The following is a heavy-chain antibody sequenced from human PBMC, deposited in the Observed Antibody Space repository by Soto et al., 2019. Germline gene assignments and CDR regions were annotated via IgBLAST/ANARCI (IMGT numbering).Heavy chain of an antibody. J-gene: IGHJ4*02. D-gene: IGHD3-3*01. CDR1: GGSISSFY. CDR3: GRSFLSGPDY. V-gene: IGHV4-59*01. Sequence: PSETLSLTCTVSGGSISSFYWSWIRQPPGKGLEWIGYVYYSGSANYNPSLMSRVSISLDPSKKQFSLQLTSVTAADTAVYYCGRSFLSGPDYWGQGTLVTVSS. CDR2: VYYSGSA.